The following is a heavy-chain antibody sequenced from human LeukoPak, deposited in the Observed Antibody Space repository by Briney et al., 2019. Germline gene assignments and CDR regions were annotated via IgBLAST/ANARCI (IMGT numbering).Heavy chain of an antibody. D-gene: IGHD3-10*01. CDR1: GFTFSSYW. CDR2: VNSDGSST. J-gene: IGHJ4*02. V-gene: IGHV3-74*01. CDR3: ARGDPLWFGELGFDY. Sequence: GGSLRLSCAASGFTFSSYWMHWVRQAPGKGLVWVSRVNSDGSSTSYADSVKGRFTISRDNAKNSLYLQMNSLRAEDTAVYYCARGDPLWFGELGFDYWGQGTLVTVSS.